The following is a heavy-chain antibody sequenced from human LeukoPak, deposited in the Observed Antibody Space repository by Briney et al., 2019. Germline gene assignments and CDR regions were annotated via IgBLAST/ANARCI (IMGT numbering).Heavy chain of an antibody. CDR1: GYSISNGHY. J-gene: IGHJ5*02. CDR3: AKDPINYDYRPNWFDP. Sequence: PSETLSLTCTVSGYSISNGHYWGWIRQPPGKGLEWVSLISGSGSDTYYADSVKGRFTISRDNSKNILYLQMNSLRAEDTAVYYCAKDPINYDYRPNWFDPWGQGTLVTVSS. V-gene: IGHV3-23*01. D-gene: IGHD4-11*01. CDR2: ISGSGSDT.